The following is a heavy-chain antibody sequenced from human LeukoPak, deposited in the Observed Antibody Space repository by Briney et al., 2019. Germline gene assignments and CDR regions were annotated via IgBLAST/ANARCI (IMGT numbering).Heavy chain of an antibody. CDR1: GYTFTSYG. D-gene: IGHD1-26*01. Sequence: ASVKVSCKASGYTFTSYGISLVRQAPGQGLEWMGWISAYNGNTNYAQKLQGRVTMPTDTPTSTAYMELRSLRSDATAVYYCARDRAWAQLFDYWGQGTLVTASS. V-gene: IGHV1-18*01. CDR3: ARDRAWAQLFDY. J-gene: IGHJ4*02. CDR2: ISAYNGNT.